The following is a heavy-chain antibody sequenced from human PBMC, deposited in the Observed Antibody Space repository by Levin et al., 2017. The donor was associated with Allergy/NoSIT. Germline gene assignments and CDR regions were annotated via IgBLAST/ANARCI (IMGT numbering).Heavy chain of an antibody. CDR1: GGSFSGYY. V-gene: IGHV4-34*01. J-gene: IGHJ4*02. D-gene: IGHD3-3*01. CDR2: INHSGST. CDR3: ARGRRTIFGVATPLDY. Sequence: SETLSLTCAVYGGSFSGYYWSWIRQPPGKGLEWIGEINHSGSTNYNPSLKSRVTISVDTSKNQFSLKLSSVTAADTAVYYCARGRRTIFGVATPLDYWGQGTLVTVSS.